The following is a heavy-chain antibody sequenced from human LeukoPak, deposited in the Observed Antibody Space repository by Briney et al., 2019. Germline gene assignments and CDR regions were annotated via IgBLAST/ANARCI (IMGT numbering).Heavy chain of an antibody. D-gene: IGHD6-19*01. CDR3: VRHRQWLLFPDY. CDR2: IFYSGAT. J-gene: IGHJ4*02. CDR1: GDSISINYN. Sequence: SETLSLTCTVSGDSISINYNWGWIRQPPGKGLEWIGSIFYSGATYYSPSPKSRVTISVDTSKNQFSLKLSSMTAADTAVYYCVRHRQWLLFPDYWGQGTLVTVSS. V-gene: IGHV4-39*01.